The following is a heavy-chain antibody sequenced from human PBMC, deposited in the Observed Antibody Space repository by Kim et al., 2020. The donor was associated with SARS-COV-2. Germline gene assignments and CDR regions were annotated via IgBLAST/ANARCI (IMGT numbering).Heavy chain of an antibody. CDR3: AARIVGAFGYYGMDV. Sequence: QKFQERVTITRDMSTSTAYMELSSLRSEDTAVYYCAARIVGAFGYYGMDVWGQGTTVTVSS. V-gene: IGHV1-58*01. J-gene: IGHJ6*02. D-gene: IGHD1-26*01.